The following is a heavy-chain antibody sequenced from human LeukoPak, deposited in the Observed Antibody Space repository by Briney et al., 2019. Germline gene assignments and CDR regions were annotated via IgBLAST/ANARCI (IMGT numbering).Heavy chain of an antibody. CDR3: ARADVTMISLGAFDI. Sequence: SETLSLTCTVSGGSISSSSYYWGWIRQPPGKGLEWIGSIYYSGSTYYNPSLKSRVTISVDTSKNQFSLKLSSVTAADTAVYYCARADVTMISLGAFDIWGQGTMVTVSS. CDR2: IYYSGST. CDR1: GGSISSSSYY. D-gene: IGHD3-22*01. J-gene: IGHJ3*02. V-gene: IGHV4-39*07.